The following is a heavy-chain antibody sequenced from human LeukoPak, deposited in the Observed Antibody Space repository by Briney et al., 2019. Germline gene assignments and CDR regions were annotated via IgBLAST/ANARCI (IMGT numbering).Heavy chain of an antibody. Sequence: PSETLSLTCSVSGGSMSRYYWSWIRQPPGKGLEWIGYIYDSGSTNHNPSLKSRVTMSEDTSKNQFSLKLSSVTAADTAVYYCARDLGNWFDPWGQGTLVTVSS. CDR2: IYDSGST. CDR1: GGSMSRYY. V-gene: IGHV4-59*01. CDR3: ARDLGNWFDP. J-gene: IGHJ5*02.